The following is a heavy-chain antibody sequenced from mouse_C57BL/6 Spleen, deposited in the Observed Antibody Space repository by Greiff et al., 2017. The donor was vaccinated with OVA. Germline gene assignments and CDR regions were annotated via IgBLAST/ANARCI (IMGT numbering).Heavy chain of an antibody. J-gene: IGHJ2*01. V-gene: IGHV1-82*01. CDR3: ARNPFDY. Sequence: VQLQQSGPELVKPGASVKISCKASGYAFSSSWMNWVKQRPGKGLEWIGRIYPGDGDTNYNGKFKGKATLTADKSSSTAYMQLSSLTSEDSAVYFCARNPFDYWGQGTTLTVSS. CDR2: IYPGDGDT. CDR1: GYAFSSSW.